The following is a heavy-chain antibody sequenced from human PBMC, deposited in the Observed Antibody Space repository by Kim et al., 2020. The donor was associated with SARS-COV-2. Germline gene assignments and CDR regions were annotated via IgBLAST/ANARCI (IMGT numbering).Heavy chain of an antibody. Sequence: GGSLRLSCAASGFTFSDFAFHWVRQAPGKGLEWVAVISDDANNKYDAESVKGRFTISRDNSKNTLYLQMNSLRAEDTAVYYCARGGYSSSGSIGGAFDFWGQGTMVTVSS. J-gene: IGHJ3*01. V-gene: IGHV3-30*04. CDR1: GFTFSDFA. CDR2: ISDDANNK. D-gene: IGHD6-13*01. CDR3: ARGGYSSSGSIGGAFDF.